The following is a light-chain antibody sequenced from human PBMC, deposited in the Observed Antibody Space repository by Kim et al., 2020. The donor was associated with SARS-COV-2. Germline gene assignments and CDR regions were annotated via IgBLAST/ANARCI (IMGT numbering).Light chain of an antibody. J-gene: IGKJ2*03. V-gene: IGKV1-39*01. CDR3: QQSYSTPYS. Sequence: SASVGDRVTITCLASQSISSYLNWYQQKPGKAPKLLIYAASSLQSGIPSRFSGSGSGTDFTLTISSLQPEDFATYYCQQSYSTPYSFVQGTKLEI. CDR1: QSISSY. CDR2: AAS.